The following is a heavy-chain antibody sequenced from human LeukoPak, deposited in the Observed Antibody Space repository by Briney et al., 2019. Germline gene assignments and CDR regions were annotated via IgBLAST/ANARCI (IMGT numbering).Heavy chain of an antibody. J-gene: IGHJ4*02. V-gene: IGHV3-23*01. CDR3: ARFRAYYYDSPSYG. CDR2: ISGGGATT. D-gene: IGHD3-22*01. CDR1: GFTFSIYS. Sequence: PGGSLRLSCAASGFTFSIYSKNWVRQAPGKGLEWVSSISGGGATTFYADSVKGRFTISRDNSKNTLYLQMNSLRAEDTAVYYCARFRAYYYDSPSYGWGQGTLVTVSS.